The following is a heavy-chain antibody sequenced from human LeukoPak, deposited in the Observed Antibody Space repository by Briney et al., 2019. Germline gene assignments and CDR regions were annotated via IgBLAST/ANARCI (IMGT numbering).Heavy chain of an antibody. CDR1: GFIFSDYS. CDR2: IYHTGSF. J-gene: IGHJ4*02. Sequence: LRLSCAASGFIFSDYSMSWIRQPPGKGLEWIGFIYHTGSFHYNPSLKSRVTISVDTSKNQFSLNLRSVTAADTAVYFCGRESRIVGTTSVWYYFDYWGQGTLVTVSS. CDR3: GRESRIVGTTSVWYYFDY. D-gene: IGHD1-26*01. V-gene: IGHV4-30-4*08.